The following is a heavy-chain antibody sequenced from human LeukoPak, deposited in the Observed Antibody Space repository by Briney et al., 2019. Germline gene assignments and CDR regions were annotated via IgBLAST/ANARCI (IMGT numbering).Heavy chain of an antibody. J-gene: IGHJ4*02. V-gene: IGHV3-23*01. CDR2: ISDSGGTT. Sequence: GGSLRLSCAVSGFTFSNYYMSWVRQAPGKGLEWVSGISDSGGTTYYADSVNGRFTISRDSSKNTLFLQMNRLRPEDAAVYYCAKAPVTTCRGAYCYPFDYWGQGALVTVSS. CDR1: GFTFSNYY. CDR3: AKAPVTTCRGAYCYPFDY. D-gene: IGHD2-21*01.